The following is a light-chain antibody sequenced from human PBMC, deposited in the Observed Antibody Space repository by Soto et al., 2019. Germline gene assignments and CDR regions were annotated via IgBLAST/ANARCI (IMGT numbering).Light chain of an antibody. CDR1: SSDIGAYDY. Sequence: QSALTQPASVSGSPGLSITISCTGTSSDIGAYDYVSWYQQHPGKAPKVMIYDVSNRPSGVSIRFSGSKSGNTASLTISGLQAEDEADYYCSSYTTSSIVVFGGGTKLTVL. CDR2: DVS. J-gene: IGLJ2*01. V-gene: IGLV2-14*03. CDR3: SSYTTSSIVV.